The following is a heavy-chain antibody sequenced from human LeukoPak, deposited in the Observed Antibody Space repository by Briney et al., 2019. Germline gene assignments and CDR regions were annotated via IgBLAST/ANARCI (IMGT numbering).Heavy chain of an antibody. CDR3: AREGDYGDYPIDY. Sequence: ASVKVSCKASGYTFTGYYMHWVRQAPGQGLEWMGRINPNSGGTNYAQKFQGRVTMTRDTSISTAYMELRRLRSDDTAVYYCAREGDYGDYPIDYWGQGTLVTASS. D-gene: IGHD4-17*01. J-gene: IGHJ4*02. CDR2: INPNSGGT. CDR1: GYTFTGYY. V-gene: IGHV1-2*06.